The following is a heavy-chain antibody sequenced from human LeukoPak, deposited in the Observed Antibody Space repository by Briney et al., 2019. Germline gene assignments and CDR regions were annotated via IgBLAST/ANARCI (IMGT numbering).Heavy chain of an antibody. CDR1: GFTFSSYG. J-gene: IGHJ1*01. V-gene: IGHV3-33*01. D-gene: IGHD6-6*01. CDR2: IWYDGSNK. Sequence: GSLRLSRAASGFTFSSYGMQWVRQAPDKGLEWVAVIWYDGSNKYYADSVKGRFTISRDNSKNTLYLQMNSLRAEDTAVYYCARDRGYSSSYFQHWGQGTLVTVSS. CDR3: ARDRGYSSSYFQH.